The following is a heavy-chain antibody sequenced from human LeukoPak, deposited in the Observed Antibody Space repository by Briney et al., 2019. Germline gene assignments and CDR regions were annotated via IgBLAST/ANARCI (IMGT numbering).Heavy chain of an antibody. CDR2: ISASGGST. V-gene: IGHV3-23*01. Sequence: PGGSLRLSCAASGFTFSSSAMSWVRQVPGKGLEWVSGISASGGSTNYADSVKGRFTISRDNSKNTLYLQMNSLRPEDTAVYYCAKTSYCISTSCYGRYFDYWGQGTLVTVSS. CDR1: GFTFSSSA. J-gene: IGHJ4*02. D-gene: IGHD2-2*01. CDR3: AKTSYCISTSCYGRYFDY.